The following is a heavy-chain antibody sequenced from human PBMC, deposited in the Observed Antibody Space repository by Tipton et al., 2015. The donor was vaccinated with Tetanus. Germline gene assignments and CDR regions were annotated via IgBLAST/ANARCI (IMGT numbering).Heavy chain of an antibody. D-gene: IGHD3-22*01. CDR1: GYTFTGYY. Sequence: QVQLVQSGAEVKKPGASVRVSCKASGYTFTGYYMYWVRQAPGQGLGWMGWIDPNSGGTVYAQKIQGRVTMTRDTSISTAYMELRSLRSDDTAVYYCARDRGDYIYYGMDVWGPGTTVTVS. J-gene: IGHJ6*02. CDR2: IDPNSGGT. V-gene: IGHV1-2*02. CDR3: ARDRGDYIYYGMDV.